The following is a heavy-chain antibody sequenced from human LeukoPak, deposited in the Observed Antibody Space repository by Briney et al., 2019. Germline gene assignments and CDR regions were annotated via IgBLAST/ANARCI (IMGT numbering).Heavy chain of an antibody. CDR2: ISGSGGST. V-gene: IGHV3-23*01. J-gene: IGHJ4*02. CDR1: GFTFSSYA. CDR3: AKDLGSSSWTPIDY. Sequence: GGSLRLSCAASGFTFSSYAMSWVRQAPGKGLEWVSAISGSGGSTYYADSVKGRFTISRDNSKNTLYLQMNSLRAEDMAVYYCAKDLGSSSWTPIDYWGQGTLVTVSS. D-gene: IGHD6-13*01.